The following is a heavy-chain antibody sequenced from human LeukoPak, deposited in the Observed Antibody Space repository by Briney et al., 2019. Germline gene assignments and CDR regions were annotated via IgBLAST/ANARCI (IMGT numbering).Heavy chain of an antibody. V-gene: IGHV4-34*01. J-gene: IGHJ4*02. D-gene: IGHD4-17*01. CDR2: INHSGSA. CDR3: ARGQGTVTTH. CDR1: GGSFSGYY. Sequence: KPSETLSLTCAVSGGSFSGYYWTWIRQPPGKGLEWIGEINHSGSANYNPSLKSRVTILLDTSKNQFSLKLSSVTAADTAVYYCARGQGTVTTHWGQGTLVTVSS.